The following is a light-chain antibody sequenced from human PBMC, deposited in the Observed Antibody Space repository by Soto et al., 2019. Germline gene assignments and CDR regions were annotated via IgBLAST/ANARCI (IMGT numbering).Light chain of an antibody. CDR2: RAS. V-gene: IGKV3-15*01. CDR3: QHYNNWPYT. CDR1: QDIESD. J-gene: IGKJ2*01. Sequence: EIVMMQSPATLSVSPGERATLSCRASQDIESDLTWYQQKPGQAPRLLISRASTRATCFPRRFSGSGSGTEFTLTISSLQSEDSAVYYCQHYNNWPYTFGPGTKVDIK.